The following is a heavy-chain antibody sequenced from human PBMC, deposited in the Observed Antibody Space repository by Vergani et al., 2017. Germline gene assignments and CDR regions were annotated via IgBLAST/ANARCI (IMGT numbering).Heavy chain of an antibody. D-gene: IGHD3-10*01. Sequence: QVQLQESGPGLVKPSQTLSLTCTVSGGSISSGGYSWSWIRQHPGKGLEWIGYIYYSGSTYSNPSLKSRVTISVDTSKNQFSLKLSSVTAADTAVYYCARGGGWGSGSYALDYWGQGTLVTVSS. CDR2: IYYSGST. J-gene: IGHJ4*02. V-gene: IGHV4-31*03. CDR1: GGSISSGGYS. CDR3: ARGGGWGSGSYALDY.